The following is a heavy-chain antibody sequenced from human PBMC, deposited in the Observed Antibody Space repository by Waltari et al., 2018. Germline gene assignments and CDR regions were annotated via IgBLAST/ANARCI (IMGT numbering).Heavy chain of an antibody. V-gene: IGHV4-61*09. D-gene: IGHD2-21*01. CDR3: GRGVNYYGMDV. J-gene: IGHJ6*02. CDR1: GGSISSGSYY. CDR2: IYTSGST. Sequence: QVQLQESGPGLVKPSQTLSLTCTVSGGSISSGSYYWSWIRQPAGKGLEWIGYIYTSGSTNYNPSLKSRVTISVDTSKNQFSLKLSSVTAADTAVYYCGRGVNYYGMDVLGQWTTVTVSS.